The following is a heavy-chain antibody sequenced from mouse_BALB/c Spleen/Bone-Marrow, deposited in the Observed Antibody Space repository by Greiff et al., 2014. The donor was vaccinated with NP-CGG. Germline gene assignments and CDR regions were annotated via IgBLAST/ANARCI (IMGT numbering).Heavy chain of an antibody. V-gene: IGHV5-6-3*01. J-gene: IGHJ2*01. Sequence: DVKLVESGGGLVQPGGSLKLSCAASGFTFGSYGMSWVRQTPDKRLELVATINSNGGSTYYPDSVKGRFTISRDTAKNTLYLQMSSLKSEETAIYYCVRGNYGNYVDYFDFWGQGTTLTVSS. D-gene: IGHD2-1*01. CDR2: INSNGGST. CDR1: GFTFGSYG. CDR3: VRGNYGNYVDYFDF.